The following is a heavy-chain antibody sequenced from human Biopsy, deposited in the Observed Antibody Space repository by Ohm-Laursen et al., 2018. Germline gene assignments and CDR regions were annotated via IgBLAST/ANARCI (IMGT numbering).Heavy chain of an antibody. CDR3: AKDGGQWLGGAFDI. V-gene: IGHV3-30*18. Sequence: SLRLSCAASGFGMYAMHWVRQPPGKGLEWLAVIAYDGSNKYYAESVKGRSTISRDRSRDTVHLQMNSLRYEDTALYYCAKDGGQWLGGAFDIWGHGTMVSVSS. CDR2: IAYDGSNK. CDR1: GFGMYA. D-gene: IGHD6-19*01. J-gene: IGHJ3*02.